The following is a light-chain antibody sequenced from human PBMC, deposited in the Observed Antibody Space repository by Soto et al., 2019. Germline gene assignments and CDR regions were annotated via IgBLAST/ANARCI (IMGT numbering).Light chain of an antibody. CDR3: QHYGYSQWT. Sequence: IVLTQSPGTLSLSPGERATLSCRASQTGNNNYLAWYQHKSGQAPRLLIYGVYTRASGIPDRFSGSGSGTEFTPTITRLEPEDSAVYFCQHYGYSQWTFGQGTKVEIK. J-gene: IGKJ1*01. CDR1: QTGNNNY. CDR2: GVY. V-gene: IGKV3-20*01.